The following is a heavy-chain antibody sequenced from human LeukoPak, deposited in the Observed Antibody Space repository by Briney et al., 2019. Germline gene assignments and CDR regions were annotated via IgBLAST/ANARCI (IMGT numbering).Heavy chain of an antibody. CDR2: IYYSGST. D-gene: IGHD6-13*01. CDR3: ARVTAGIDY. Sequence: SGTLSLTCTVSGGSISSYYWSWIRQPPGKGLEWIGYIYYSGSTNYNPSLKSRVTISVDTSKNQFSLKLSPVTAADTAVYYCARVTAGIDYWGQGTLVTVSS. V-gene: IGHV4-59*01. CDR1: GGSISSYY. J-gene: IGHJ4*02.